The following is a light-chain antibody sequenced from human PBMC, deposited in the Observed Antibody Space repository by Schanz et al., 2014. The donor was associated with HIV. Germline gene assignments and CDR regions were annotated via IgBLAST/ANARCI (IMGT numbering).Light chain of an antibody. V-gene: IGKV3-11*01. CDR1: QSVSSY. CDR3: QQYAGSPT. J-gene: IGKJ3*01. Sequence: EIVLTQSPATLSLSPGDRATLSCRASQSVSSYLAWYQQKPGQAPRLLIYDASNRATGIPARFSGSGSGTDFTLTISRLEPEDFAVYYCQQYAGSPTFGPGTTVDIK. CDR2: DAS.